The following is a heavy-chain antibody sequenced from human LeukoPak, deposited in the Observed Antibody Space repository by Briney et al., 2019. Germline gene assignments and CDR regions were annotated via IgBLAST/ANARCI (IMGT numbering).Heavy chain of an antibody. CDR2: IYHSGST. CDR3: ARQVRPDAFDI. Sequence: PSETPSLTCAVSGYSLSSGYYWGWIRQPPGKGLEWIGSIYHSGSTYYNPSLKSRVTISVDTSKNQFSLKLSSVTAADTAVYYCARQVRPDAFDIWGQGTMVTVSS. V-gene: IGHV4-38-2*01. D-gene: IGHD1-1*01. CDR1: GYSLSSGYY. J-gene: IGHJ3*02.